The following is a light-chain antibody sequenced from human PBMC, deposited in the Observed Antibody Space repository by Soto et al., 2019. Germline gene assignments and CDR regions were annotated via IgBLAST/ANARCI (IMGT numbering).Light chain of an antibody. CDR3: QQYGSSPWT. Sequence: EIVLTQSPGTLSLSPGERATLSRTASQSVSSSYLAWYQQKPGQAPRLLIYGASSRATGIPDRFSGSGSGTDFTLTISRLEPEDFAVYYCQQYGSSPWTFGQGTKVDIK. V-gene: IGKV3-20*01. CDR2: GAS. CDR1: QSVSSSY. J-gene: IGKJ1*01.